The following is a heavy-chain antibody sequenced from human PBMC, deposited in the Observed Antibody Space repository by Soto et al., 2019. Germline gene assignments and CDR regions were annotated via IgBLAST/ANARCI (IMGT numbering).Heavy chain of an antibody. CDR3: TREEYSSGWYRYYYYGMDV. J-gene: IGHJ6*02. D-gene: IGHD6-19*01. CDR2: IRSKAYGGTT. Sequence: GGSLRLSCAASGFTFSNAWMSWFRQAPGKGLEWVGFIRSKAYGGTTEYAASVKGRFTISRDDSKSIAYLQMNSLKTEDTAVYYCTREEYSSGWYRYYYYGMDVWGQGTTVTVS. V-gene: IGHV3-49*03. CDR1: GFTFSNAW.